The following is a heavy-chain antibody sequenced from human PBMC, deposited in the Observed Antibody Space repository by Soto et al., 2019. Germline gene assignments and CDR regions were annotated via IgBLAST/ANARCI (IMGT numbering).Heavy chain of an antibody. CDR1: GFTFSSYA. Sequence: GGSLRLSCAASGFTFSSYAMHWVRQSPSKGLEWVAVISYDGSDEYYADSVKGRFTIFRDNSKNTLYLQMNSLRVEDTAVYYCARSSGGSYPDFDFWGQGALVTVSS. V-gene: IGHV3-30-3*01. D-gene: IGHD1-26*01. J-gene: IGHJ4*02. CDR3: ARSSGGSYPDFDF. CDR2: ISYDGSDE.